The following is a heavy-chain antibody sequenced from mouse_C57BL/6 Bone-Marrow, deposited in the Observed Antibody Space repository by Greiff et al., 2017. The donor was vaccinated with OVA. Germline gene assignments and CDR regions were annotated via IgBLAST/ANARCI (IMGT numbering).Heavy chain of an antibody. D-gene: IGHD2-3*01. CDR3: TRDGYYAMDY. CDR2: ISSGGDYI. Sequence: EVKVVESGEGLVKPGGSLKLSCAASGFTFSSYAMSWVRQTPEKRLEWVAYISSGGDYIYYADTVKGRFTISRDNARNTRYLQMSSLKSEDTAMYYCTRDGYYAMDYWGQGTSVTVSS. CDR1: GFTFSSYA. J-gene: IGHJ4*01. V-gene: IGHV5-9-1*02.